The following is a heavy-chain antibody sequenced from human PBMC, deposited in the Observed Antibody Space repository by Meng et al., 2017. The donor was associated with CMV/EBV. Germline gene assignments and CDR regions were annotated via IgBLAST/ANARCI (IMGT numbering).Heavy chain of an antibody. V-gene: IGHV3-33*01. CDR2: IWYDGSNK. Sequence: GESLKISCAASGFTFSSYGMHWVRQAPGKGLEWVAVIWYDGSNKYYADSVKGRFTISRDNSKNTLYLQMNSLRAEDTAVYYCATGYCSSTSCYEPGYWGQGTLVTVSS. J-gene: IGHJ4*02. CDR3: ATGYCSSTSCYEPGY. D-gene: IGHD2-2*01. CDR1: GFTFSSYG.